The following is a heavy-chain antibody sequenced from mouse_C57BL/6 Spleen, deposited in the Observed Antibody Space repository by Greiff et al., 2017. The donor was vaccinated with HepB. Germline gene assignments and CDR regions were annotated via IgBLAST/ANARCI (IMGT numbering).Heavy chain of an antibody. V-gene: IGHV1-82*01. CDR3: ARGSSGYPGGLFDY. Sequence: QVQLQQSGPELVKPGASVKISCKASGYAFSSSWMNWVKQRPGKGLEWIGRIYPGDGDTNYNGKFKGKATLTADKSSSTAYMQLSSLTSEDSAVYFCARGSSGYPGGLFDYWGQGTTLTVSS. CDR1: GYAFSSSW. CDR2: IYPGDGDT. J-gene: IGHJ2*01. D-gene: IGHD3-2*02.